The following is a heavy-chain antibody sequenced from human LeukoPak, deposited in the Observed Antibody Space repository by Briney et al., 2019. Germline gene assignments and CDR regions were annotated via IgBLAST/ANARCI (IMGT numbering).Heavy chain of an antibody. J-gene: IGHJ6*03. CDR3: ARESSGNYYNPLGYMDV. CDR1: GGSISIYY. V-gene: IGHV4-4*07. D-gene: IGHD3-10*01. Sequence: SETLSLTCTVSGGSISIYYWNWIRQPAGKGLEWIGRIFTSGITNYDPSLKSRVTMSVDTSENQFSLSLSSVTAADTAVYYCARESSGNYYNPLGYMDVWGKGTTVTVSS. CDR2: IFTSGIT.